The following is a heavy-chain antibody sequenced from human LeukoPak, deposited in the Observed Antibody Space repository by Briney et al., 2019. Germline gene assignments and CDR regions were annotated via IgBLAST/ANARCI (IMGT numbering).Heavy chain of an antibody. CDR2: ISTRSSYI. V-gene: IGHV3-11*06. CDR3: ARSAGVVSGYYFDY. Sequence: GGSLRLSCAASGFTFSDYYMSWIRQAPGKGLEWVSSISTRSSYIYYADSMKGRFTISRDNTKNSLYLQMNSLRAEDTAVYYCARSAGVVSGYYFDYWGQGSLVTVSS. CDR1: GFTFSDYY. J-gene: IGHJ4*02. D-gene: IGHD3-22*01.